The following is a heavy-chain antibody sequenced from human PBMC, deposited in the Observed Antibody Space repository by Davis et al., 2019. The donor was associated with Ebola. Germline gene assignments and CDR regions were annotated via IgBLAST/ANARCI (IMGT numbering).Heavy chain of an antibody. CDR2: IWYDGSNE. CDR1: GFTFSRYG. Sequence: LSLTCAASGFTFSRYGMHWVRQAPGKGLEWVAVIWYDGSNEYYADSVKGRFTISRDTPENTLYLQMNSLRVEDTAVYYCARDQNDYGDHFHLDYWGQGTLLTVSS. D-gene: IGHD4-17*01. J-gene: IGHJ4*02. V-gene: IGHV3-33*01. CDR3: ARDQNDYGDHFHLDY.